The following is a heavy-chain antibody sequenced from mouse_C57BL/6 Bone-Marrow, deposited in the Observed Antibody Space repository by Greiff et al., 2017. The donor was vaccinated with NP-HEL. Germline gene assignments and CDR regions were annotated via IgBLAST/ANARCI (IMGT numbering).Heavy chain of an antibody. D-gene: IGHD3-1*01. CDR2: INPSSGYT. J-gene: IGHJ2*01. CDR1: GYTFTSYT. CDR3: ARYQLYYFDY. Sequence: QVQLQQSGAELARPGASVKMSCKASGYTFTSYTMHWVKQRPGQGLEWIGYINPSSGYTKYNQKFKDKATLTADKSSSTAYMQLSSLTSEDSAFYYCARYQLYYFDYWGQGTTLTVSS. V-gene: IGHV1-4*01.